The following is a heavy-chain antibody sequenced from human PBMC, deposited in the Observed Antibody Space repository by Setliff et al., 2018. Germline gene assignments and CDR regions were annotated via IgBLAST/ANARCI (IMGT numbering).Heavy chain of an antibody. D-gene: IGHD3-16*01. Sequence: PGGSLRLSCAASGFTFSSYPMHWVRQAPGKGLEWVAATSYDGINKYYAESVQGRFTISRDNSKNTLYLQVNTLRPEDTAVYYCVKWDSKYVSGSHYMDVWGKGTTVTVSS. J-gene: IGHJ6*03. CDR1: GFTFSSYP. CDR2: TSYDGINK. CDR3: VKWDSKYVSGSHYMDV. V-gene: IGHV3-30*01.